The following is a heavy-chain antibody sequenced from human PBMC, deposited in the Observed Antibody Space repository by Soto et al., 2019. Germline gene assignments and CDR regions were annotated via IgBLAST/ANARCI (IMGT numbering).Heavy chain of an antibody. CDR1: GGSISSGGYY. CDR3: ARPAPDYYDSSGYITGPFDY. Sequence: KASETLSLTCTVSGGSISSGGYYWSWIRQHPGKGLEWIGYIYYSGSTYYNPSLKSRVTISVDTSKNQFSLKLSSVTAADTAVYYCARPAPDYYDSSGYITGPFDYWGQGTLVTVSS. J-gene: IGHJ4*02. V-gene: IGHV4-31*03. CDR2: IYYSGST. D-gene: IGHD3-22*01.